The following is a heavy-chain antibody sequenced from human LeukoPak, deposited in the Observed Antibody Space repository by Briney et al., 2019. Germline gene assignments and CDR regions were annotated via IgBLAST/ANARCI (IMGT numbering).Heavy chain of an antibody. Sequence: PGGSLRLSCAASGFTFSSHWMHWVRQAPGKGLVWVSRINSDESTTNYADSVKGRFTISRDNAKNTLYLQMNSLGAEDTAVYYCARGRYSSSSGDHDAFDIWGQGTMVTVSS. CDR2: INSDESTT. CDR1: GFTFSSHW. V-gene: IGHV3-74*01. J-gene: IGHJ3*02. CDR3: ARGRYSSSSGDHDAFDI. D-gene: IGHD6-6*01.